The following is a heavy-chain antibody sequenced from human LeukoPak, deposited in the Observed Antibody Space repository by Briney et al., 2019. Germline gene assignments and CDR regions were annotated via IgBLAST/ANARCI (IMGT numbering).Heavy chain of an antibody. Sequence: GGSLRLSCAASGFTFRSYSMNWVRQAPGKGLEWVSSISSSSSYIYYADSVKGRFTISRDNSKNTLYLQMNSLRAEDTAVYYCAKDGKVGATRFTFDYWGQGTLVTVSS. D-gene: IGHD1-26*01. CDR3: AKDGKVGATRFTFDY. J-gene: IGHJ4*02. CDR2: ISSSSSYI. V-gene: IGHV3-21*01. CDR1: GFTFRSYS.